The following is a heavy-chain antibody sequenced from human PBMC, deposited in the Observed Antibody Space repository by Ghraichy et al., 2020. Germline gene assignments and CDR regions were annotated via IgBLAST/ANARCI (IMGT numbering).Heavy chain of an antibody. CDR3: ATDSYGNDNYGMDV. J-gene: IGHJ6*02. CDR2: IYHSGST. Sequence: GSLRLSCTVSGGSISNYYWSWIRQPPGKGLEWIGYIYHSGSTNYNPSLKSRVTISVDMSKNQLSLKLSSVTGADTAVYYCATDSYGNDNYGMDVWGQGTTVTVSS. V-gene: IGHV4-59*01. D-gene: IGHD5-18*01. CDR1: GGSISNYY.